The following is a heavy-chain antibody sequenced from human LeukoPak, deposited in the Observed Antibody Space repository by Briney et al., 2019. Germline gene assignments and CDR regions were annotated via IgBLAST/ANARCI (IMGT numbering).Heavy chain of an antibody. CDR2: IYSSGYT. Sequence: SETLSLTCTVSGGSISSNYWSRIRQPAGKGLEWIGRIYSSGYTNFSPSLKSRVTMSVDTSKNQFSLKLSSVTAADTAVYHCAREFMAAAGLSWFDPWGQGTLVTVSS. CDR3: AREFMAAAGLSWFDP. V-gene: IGHV4-4*07. D-gene: IGHD6-13*01. J-gene: IGHJ5*02. CDR1: GGSISSNY.